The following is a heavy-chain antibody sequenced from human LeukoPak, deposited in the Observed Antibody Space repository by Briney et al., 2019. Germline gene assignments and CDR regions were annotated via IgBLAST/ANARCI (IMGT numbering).Heavy chain of an antibody. V-gene: IGHV1-2*02. CDR1: GYTFTDYD. CDR2: IKSNSGGI. D-gene: IGHD3-10*02. Sequence: ASVKVSCKTSGYTFTDYDLHWVRQAPGQGLEWMGWIKSNSGGINYAQKFQDRVSMTRDTSINTVYMELSSLRSDDTAVYYCAREPRINMSPDAFDFWGQGTMVTVFS. CDR3: AREPRINMSPDAFDF. J-gene: IGHJ3*01.